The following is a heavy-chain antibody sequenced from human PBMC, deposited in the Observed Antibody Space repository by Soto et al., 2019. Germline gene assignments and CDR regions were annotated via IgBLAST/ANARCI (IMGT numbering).Heavy chain of an antibody. D-gene: IGHD3-10*01. Sequence: EVQLVESGGGLIQPGGSLRLSCAVSGFTVSNNYMSWVRQAPGKGLEGVSVIYSGGYTAYGDSVKGRFTISRDNSKNNLFPKMKARGPADSAVFLGAAPPGGGGYWGQGTLVTVSS. V-gene: IGHV3-53*01. CDR3: AAPPGGGGY. CDR1: GFTVSNNY. CDR2: IYSGGYT. J-gene: IGHJ4*02.